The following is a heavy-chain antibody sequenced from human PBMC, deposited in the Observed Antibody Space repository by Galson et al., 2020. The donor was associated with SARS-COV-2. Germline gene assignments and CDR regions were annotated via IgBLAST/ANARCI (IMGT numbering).Heavy chain of an antibody. Sequence: GESLKISCSASGFMFSDYAMHWVRQAAGKGLEYVSALSSNGGTSLYAESVKGRFTMSRDNSKNMFYLQVTGLRVEDTALYYCLAYSSTRQSDWGQGTLVTVSS. V-gene: IGHV3-64D*09. CDR3: LAYSSTRQSD. J-gene: IGHJ4*02. D-gene: IGHD6-19*01. CDR2: LSSNGGTS. CDR1: GFMFSDYA.